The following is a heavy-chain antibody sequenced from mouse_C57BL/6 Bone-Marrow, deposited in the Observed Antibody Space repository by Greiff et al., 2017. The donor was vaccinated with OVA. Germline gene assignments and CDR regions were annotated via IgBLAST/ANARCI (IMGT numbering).Heavy chain of an antibody. CDR3: ARHPYYYGSSPLWYFDV. D-gene: IGHD1-1*01. V-gene: IGHV5-12*01. J-gene: IGHJ1*03. CDR1: GFTFSDYY. CDR2: ISNGGGST. Sequence: EVKLVESGGGLVQPGGSLKLSCAASGFTFSDYYMYWVRQTPEKRLEWVAYISNGGGSTYYPDTVKGRFTISRDNAKNTLYLQMSRLKSEDTAMYYCARHPYYYGSSPLWYFDVWGTGTTVTVSS.